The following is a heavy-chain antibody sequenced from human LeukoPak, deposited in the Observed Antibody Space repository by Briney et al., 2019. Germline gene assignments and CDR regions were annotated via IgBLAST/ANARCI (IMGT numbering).Heavy chain of an antibody. CDR2: ISSSSGTI. CDR1: GFTFSSYS. D-gene: IGHD6-19*01. J-gene: IGHJ3*02. V-gene: IGHV3-48*04. Sequence: PGGSLRLSCAASGFTFSSYSMNWVRQAPGKGLEWVSYISSSSGTIEYADSVKGRFTISRDNAKNSLYLQMNSLRAEDTAVYYCARDSTGIAVAGTAVDAFDIWGQGTMVTVSS. CDR3: ARDSTGIAVAGTAVDAFDI.